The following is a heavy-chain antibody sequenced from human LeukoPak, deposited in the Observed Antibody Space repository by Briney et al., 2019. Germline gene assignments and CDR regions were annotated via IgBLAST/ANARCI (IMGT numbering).Heavy chain of an antibody. CDR2: INHSGST. CDR3: ARTTPRGQMASIEY. CDR1: GGSFSGYY. Sequence: PSETLSLTCAVYGGSFSGYYWSWIGQPPGKGLEWIGEINHSGSTNYNPSLTSRGTISVDKCKKQFSLKLSSVTAADTAVYYCARTTPRGQMASIEYWGQGTLVTVSS. J-gene: IGHJ4*02. V-gene: IGHV4-34*01. D-gene: IGHD5-24*01.